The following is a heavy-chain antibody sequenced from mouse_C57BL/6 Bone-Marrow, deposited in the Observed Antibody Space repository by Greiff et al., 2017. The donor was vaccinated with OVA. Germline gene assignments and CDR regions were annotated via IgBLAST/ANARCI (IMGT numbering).Heavy chain of an antibody. CDR1: GYSITSDY. Sequence: EVQLQESGPGLAKPSQTLSLTCSVTGYSITSDYWNWIRKFPGNKLEYMGYISYSGSTYYNPSPKSRHSITRDTSNNQYYLQLDSVTTEDTATYYCARSVWLRTAYYFDYWGQGTTLTVSS. D-gene: IGHD2-2*01. CDR2: ISYSGST. J-gene: IGHJ2*01. V-gene: IGHV3-8*01. CDR3: ARSVWLRTAYYFDY.